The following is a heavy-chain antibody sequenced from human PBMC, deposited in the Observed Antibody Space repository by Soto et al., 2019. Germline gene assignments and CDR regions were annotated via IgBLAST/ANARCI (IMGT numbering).Heavy chain of an antibody. Sequence: ASVKVSCKVSGYTLTELSMHRVRQAPGKGLEWMGGFDPEDGETIYAQKFQGRVTMTEDTSTDTAYMELSSLRSEDTAVYYCAKVHSCYAGCSDYWGQGTLVTVSS. CDR3: AKVHSCYAGCSDY. CDR1: GYTLTELS. V-gene: IGHV1-24*01. J-gene: IGHJ4*02. CDR2: FDPEDGET. D-gene: IGHD2-2*01.